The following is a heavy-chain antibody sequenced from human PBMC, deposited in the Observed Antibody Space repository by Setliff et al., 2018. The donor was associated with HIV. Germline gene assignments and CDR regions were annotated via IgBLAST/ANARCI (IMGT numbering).Heavy chain of an antibody. V-gene: IGHV3-48*03. J-gene: IGHJ6*03. Sequence: GGSLRLSCAASGFTFSSYEMNWVRQAPGNRLEWVSYISATGSTISYADSVKGRFTMSRDNAKNSLYLQMNSLRADDTAVYYCARDRASVRDTIFGGAQYYYYMDVWGKGTTVTVSS. D-gene: IGHD3-3*01. CDR2: ISATGSTI. CDR3: ARDRASVRDTIFGGAQYYYYMDV. CDR1: GFTFSSYE.